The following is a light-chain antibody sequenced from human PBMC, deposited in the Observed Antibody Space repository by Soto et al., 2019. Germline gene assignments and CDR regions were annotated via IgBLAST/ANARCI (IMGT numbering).Light chain of an antibody. CDR3: QQSYSTLLT. J-gene: IGKJ1*01. V-gene: IGKV1-39*01. CDR1: QSISSY. CDR2: AAS. Sequence: DIQMTQSPSSLSASVGDRVTITCRASQSISSYLNWYQQKPGKAPKLLIYAASSLQSGVPSRFGGSGSGTDFTLTISSLQPEDFATYYCQQSYSTLLTFGQGTKVDIK.